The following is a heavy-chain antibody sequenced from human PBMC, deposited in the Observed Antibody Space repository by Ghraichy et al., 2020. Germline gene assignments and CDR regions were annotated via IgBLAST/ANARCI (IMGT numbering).Heavy chain of an antibody. CDR2: IYPDDSDT. J-gene: IGHJ4*02. Sequence: GESLNISCKGSGYRFTSYWIAWVRQMPGKGLEWMGIIYPDDSDTRYSPSFQGQVTISADKSITTAYLQWSSLKASDTAMYYCARSSYYDTTAFDYWGQGTLVTVSS. V-gene: IGHV5-51*01. D-gene: IGHD3-22*01. CDR3: ARSSYYDTTAFDY. CDR1: GYRFTSYW.